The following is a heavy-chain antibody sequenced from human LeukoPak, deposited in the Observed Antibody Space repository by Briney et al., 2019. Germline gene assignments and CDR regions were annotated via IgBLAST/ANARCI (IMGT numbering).Heavy chain of an antibody. Sequence: AGGSLRLSCAASGFTFSSYAMSWVRQAPGKGLEWVSAISGSGGSTYYADSVRGRFTISRDNSKNTLYLQMNSLRAEDTAVYYCAKDYDIVVVPAALLDYWGQGTLVTVSS. D-gene: IGHD2-2*01. J-gene: IGHJ4*02. CDR1: GFTFSSYA. CDR3: AKDYDIVVVPAALLDY. CDR2: ISGSGGST. V-gene: IGHV3-23*01.